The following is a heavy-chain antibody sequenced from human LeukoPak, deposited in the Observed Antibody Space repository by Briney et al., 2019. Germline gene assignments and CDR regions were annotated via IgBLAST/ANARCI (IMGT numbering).Heavy chain of an antibody. J-gene: IGHJ6*02. D-gene: IGHD5-12*01. CDR1: GGSISSYY. V-gene: IGHV4-59*08. Sequence: PSETLSLTCTVSGGSISSYYWSWIRQPPGKGLEWIGYIXXTGSTNSNPSLKSRVTISVDTSKNQFSLKLSSVTAADTAVYYCAXXSDYALRXXXXXYLMDVWGQGTTVTVSS. CDR3: AXXSDYALRXXXXXYLMDV. CDR2: IXXTGST.